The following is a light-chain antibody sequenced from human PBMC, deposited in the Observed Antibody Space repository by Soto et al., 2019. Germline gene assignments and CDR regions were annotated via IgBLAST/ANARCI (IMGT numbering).Light chain of an antibody. Sequence: QSALTQPRSVSGSPGQSVTISCTGTSSDVGGYDFVSWYQQHPGKAPKLTIYDVTKRPSWVPDRFSGAKSGNSASLTVSGLQVEDEADYYCSSFEASNNLLFGGGTKLTVL. V-gene: IGLV2-11*01. CDR3: SSFEASNNLL. J-gene: IGLJ2*01. CDR1: SSDVGGYDF. CDR2: DVT.